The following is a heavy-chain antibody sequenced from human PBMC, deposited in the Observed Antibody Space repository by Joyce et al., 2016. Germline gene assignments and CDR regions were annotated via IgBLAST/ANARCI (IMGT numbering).Heavy chain of an antibody. D-gene: IGHD1-1*01. J-gene: IGHJ4*02. Sequence: EVQLVESGGGLVQPGGSPRLSCAASGFTFSRHWMSWVRQAPGKGREGVANIKPDGSKKNYADAVKGRFIISRDNAKNSLYVQMHSLRAEDTAGYYCAREFKWNWDFWGQGTLVTVSS. CDR3: AREFKWNWDF. CDR1: GFTFSRHW. V-gene: IGHV3-7*04. CDR2: IKPDGSKK.